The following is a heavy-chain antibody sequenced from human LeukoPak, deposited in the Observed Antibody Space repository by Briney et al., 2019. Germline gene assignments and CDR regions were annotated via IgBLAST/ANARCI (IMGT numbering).Heavy chain of an antibody. CDR3: ARRPGEYGGNDFDY. D-gene: IGHD4/OR15-4a*01. CDR2: IYYSGST. Sequence: SETLSLTCTVSGGSINSRSDYWGWIRQPPRKGLEWIGSIYYSGSTHYNPSLKSRVTMSIDTSKNQFSLKLSSVTAADTAVYYCARRPGEYGGNDFDYWGQGTLVTVSS. CDR1: GGSINSRSDY. J-gene: IGHJ4*02. V-gene: IGHV4-39*01.